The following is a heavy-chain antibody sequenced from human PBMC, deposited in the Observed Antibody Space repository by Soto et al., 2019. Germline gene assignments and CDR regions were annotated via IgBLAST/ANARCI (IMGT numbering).Heavy chain of an antibody. D-gene: IGHD6-6*01. CDR3: ARDRLHTSSSITFDY. J-gene: IGHJ4*02. CDR2: INPFDGSR. V-gene: IGHV1-46*01. Sequence: ASVKVSCKASGYIFTSYYIHWVRQAPGQGLEWMGWINPFDGSRMFAQSFQGRVTMTTDTSTNTAYMELRSLRSDDTAVYYCARDRLHTSSSITFDYWGQGALVTVSS. CDR1: GYIFTSYY.